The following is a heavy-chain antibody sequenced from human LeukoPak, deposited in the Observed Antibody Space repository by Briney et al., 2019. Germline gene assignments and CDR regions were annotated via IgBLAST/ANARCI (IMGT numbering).Heavy chain of an antibody. CDR3: ARDHNYDSSGYYGLDY. Sequence: SVKVSCKASGGTFSSYATSWVRQAPGQGLEWMGRIIPSLGVTNYAQKFQGGVTITADESTSTAYMELSSLRSEDTAVYYCARDHNYDSSGYYGLDYWGRGTLVTVSS. D-gene: IGHD3-22*01. J-gene: IGHJ4*02. CDR1: GGTFSSYA. V-gene: IGHV1-69*04. CDR2: IIPSLGVT.